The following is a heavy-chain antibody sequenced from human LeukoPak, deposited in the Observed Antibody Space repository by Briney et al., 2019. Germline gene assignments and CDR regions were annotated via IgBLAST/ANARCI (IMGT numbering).Heavy chain of an antibody. CDR3: TTAYYYDSSPMGY. D-gene: IGHD3-22*01. Sequence: GGSLRLSCAASGLTFSNAWMNWVRQAPGKELEWVGRIKSKTDGGTTDYAAPVKGRFTISRDDSKNTLYLQMNSLKTEDTAVYYCTTAYYYDSSPMGYWGQGTLVTVSS. J-gene: IGHJ4*02. V-gene: IGHV3-15*07. CDR2: IKSKTDGGTT. CDR1: GLTFSNAW.